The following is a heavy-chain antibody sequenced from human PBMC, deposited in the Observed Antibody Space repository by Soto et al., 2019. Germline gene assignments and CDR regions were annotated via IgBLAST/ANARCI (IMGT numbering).Heavy chain of an antibody. CDR1: GFTFSDYA. CDR2: FSGSGDTT. D-gene: IGHD5-12*01. V-gene: IGHV3-23*01. CDR3: ARGGEATTYCFDD. Sequence: GGSLRLSCAASGFTFSDYAMSWVRQAPGKGLEWVSSFSGSGDTTYYAASVKGRFTISRDNSKSTLYLQMSRLRAEDTALYFCARGGEATTYCFDDWGQGSQVTVSS. J-gene: IGHJ4*02.